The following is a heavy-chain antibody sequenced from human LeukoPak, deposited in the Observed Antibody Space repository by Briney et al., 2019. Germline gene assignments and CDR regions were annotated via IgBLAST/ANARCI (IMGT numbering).Heavy chain of an antibody. V-gene: IGHV3-48*03. CDR2: ISSSGSTI. Sequence: PGGSLRLSCAASGFTFSSYAMSWVRQAPGKGLEWVSYISSSGSTIYYADSVKGRFTISRDNAKNSLYLQMNSLRAEDTAVYYCARCRGGSCSYYFDYWGQGTLVTVSS. J-gene: IGHJ4*02. CDR3: ARCRGGSCSYYFDY. CDR1: GFTFSSYA. D-gene: IGHD2-15*01.